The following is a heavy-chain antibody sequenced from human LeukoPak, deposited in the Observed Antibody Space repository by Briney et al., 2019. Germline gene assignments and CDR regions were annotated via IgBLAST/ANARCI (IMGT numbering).Heavy chain of an antibody. D-gene: IGHD3-22*01. CDR3: ARDYYDSSGYYYTFDY. Sequence: SVKVSCKASGGTFNSYAISWVRQAPGQGLEWMGGIIPIFGTANYAQKFQGRVTITADESTSTAYMELSSLRSEDTAVYYCARDYYDSSGYYYTFDYWGQGTLVTVSS. V-gene: IGHV1-69*13. CDR2: IIPIFGTA. J-gene: IGHJ4*02. CDR1: GGTFNSYA.